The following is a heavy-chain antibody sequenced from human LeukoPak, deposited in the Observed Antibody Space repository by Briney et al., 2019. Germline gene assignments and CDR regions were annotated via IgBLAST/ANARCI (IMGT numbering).Heavy chain of an antibody. CDR3: ARHSPGTGICWYFDL. CDR1: GGSISSGGYS. CDR2: IYYSEST. V-gene: IGHV4-30-4*07. Sequence: PSQSLSLTCAVSGGSISSGGYSWSWIRQPPGKGLEWIGYIYYSESTNYNPSLKSRVTISVDTSKNQFCLKLSSVTAADTAVYYCARHSPGTGICWYFDLWGRGTLVTVSS. J-gene: IGHJ2*01. D-gene: IGHD1-1*01.